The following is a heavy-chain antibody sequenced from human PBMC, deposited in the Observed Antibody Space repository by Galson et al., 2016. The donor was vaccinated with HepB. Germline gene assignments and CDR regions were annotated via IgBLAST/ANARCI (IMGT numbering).Heavy chain of an antibody. CDR2: ISQDGNDE. J-gene: IGHJ4*02. CDR1: GFTFSESR. D-gene: IGHD7-27*01. CDR3: VSIDWGY. Sequence: SLRLSCAVSGFTFSESRMSWVRQTPGKGLDWVATISQDGNDEYYLDSVKGRFTIFRVNSKDSLYLQMHTLRADDTAVYYCVSIDWGYWGQGTLVTVSS. V-gene: IGHV3-7*03.